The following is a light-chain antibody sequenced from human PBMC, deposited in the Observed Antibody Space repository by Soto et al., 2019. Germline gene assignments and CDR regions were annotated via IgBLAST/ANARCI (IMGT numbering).Light chain of an antibody. V-gene: IGLV2-14*01. CDR1: SSDVGGYNY. J-gene: IGLJ3*02. CDR3: SSYTSSSTPLV. CDR2: DVT. Sequence: HCALTKPAYVSGAAGQSITISCTGTSSDVGGYNYVSWYQQHPGKAPKLMIYDVTNRPSGVSNRFSGSKSGNTASLTISGLQAEDEADYYCSSYTSSSTPLVFGGGTKVTVL.